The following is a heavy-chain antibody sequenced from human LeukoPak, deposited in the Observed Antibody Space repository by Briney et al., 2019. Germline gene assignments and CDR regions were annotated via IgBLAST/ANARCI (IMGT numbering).Heavy chain of an antibody. V-gene: IGHV4-61*02. CDR1: GDSISNGGYY. D-gene: IGHD3-10*01. Sequence: SQTLSLTRIVSGDSISNGGYYSTWPRQPAGKGLEYIRRIYTNGDTKYHPSLESRVTISMHTSRNQFSLKLTSVSAADTVLYYCARDRGTTVARGVPSWFDPWGQGILVTVSS. CDR3: ARDRGTTVARGVPSWFDP. CDR2: IYTNGDT. J-gene: IGHJ5*02.